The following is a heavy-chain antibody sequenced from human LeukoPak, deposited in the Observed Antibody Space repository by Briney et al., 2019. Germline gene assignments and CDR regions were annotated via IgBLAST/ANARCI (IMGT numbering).Heavy chain of an antibody. D-gene: IGHD3-10*01. CDR2: ISTSGRSI. CDR1: GFTFSSYE. V-gene: IGHV3-48*03. CDR3: AGTNYYGSGSAEYFQH. J-gene: IGHJ1*01. Sequence: GGPLRLSCAASGFTFSSYEMNWVRQAPGKGLEWVSYISTSGRSIYYADSVKGRFTISRDNPKNSLYLQMNSLRAEDTAVYYCAGTNYYGSGSAEYFQHWGQGTLVTVSS.